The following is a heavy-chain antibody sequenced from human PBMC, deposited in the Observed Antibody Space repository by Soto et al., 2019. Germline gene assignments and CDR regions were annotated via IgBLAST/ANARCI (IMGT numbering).Heavy chain of an antibody. CDR3: ARHGSPYYDSSGYYQTFDD. V-gene: IGHV1-69*01. CDR1: GGTFSSYA. D-gene: IGHD3-22*01. Sequence: QVQLVQSGAEVKKPGSSVKVSCKASGGTFSSYAISWVRQAPGQGLEWMGGIIPIFGTANYAQKFQGRVTITADESTSAAYMELSSLRSGDTAGYYCARHGSPYYDSSGYYQTFDDWGQGTLVTVSS. J-gene: IGHJ4*02. CDR2: IIPIFGTA.